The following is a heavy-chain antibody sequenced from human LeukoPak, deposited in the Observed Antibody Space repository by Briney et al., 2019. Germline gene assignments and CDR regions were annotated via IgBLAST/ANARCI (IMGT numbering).Heavy chain of an antibody. CDR1: GGSFSGYY. CDR2: INHSGST. V-gene: IGHV4-34*01. Sequence: SETLSLTCAVYGGSFSGYYWSWIRQPPGKGLEWIGEINHSGSTNYNPSLKSRVTISVDTSKNQFSLKLSSVTAADTAVYYCAGGDNYYGSGSETRNFDYWGQGTLVTVSS. J-gene: IGHJ4*02. CDR3: AGGDNYYGSGSETRNFDY. D-gene: IGHD3-10*01.